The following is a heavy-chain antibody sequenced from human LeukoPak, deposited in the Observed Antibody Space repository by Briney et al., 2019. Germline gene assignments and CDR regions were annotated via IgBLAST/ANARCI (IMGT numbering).Heavy chain of an antibody. Sequence: PGGSLRLSCAASGFTFDDYGMSWVRHAPGKGLEWVSGINWNGGSTVYADSVKGRFTISRDNAKNSLYLQMNSLRAEDTAVYYCARDSLPLDFDCLDFDYWGQGTLVTVSS. J-gene: IGHJ4*02. CDR3: ARDSLPLDFDCLDFDY. V-gene: IGHV3-20*04. D-gene: IGHD3-9*01. CDR2: INWNGGST. CDR1: GFTFDDYG.